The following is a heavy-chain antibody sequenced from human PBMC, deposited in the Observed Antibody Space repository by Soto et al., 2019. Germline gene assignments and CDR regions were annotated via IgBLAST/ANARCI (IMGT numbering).Heavy chain of an antibody. CDR1: GFTFRYYD. J-gene: IGHJ4*02. CDR2: ITTSGDTI. D-gene: IGHD3-10*01. Sequence: PGGSLRLSCAASGFTFRYYDMHWVRQAPGKGLEWVSHITTSGDTIYYADSVKGRFTISRDNVKNSLSLQMNSLRDEDTAVYFCARDVTRVRGVITKAFDYWGQGTLVTVSS. V-gene: IGHV3-48*02. CDR3: ARDVTRVRGVITKAFDY.